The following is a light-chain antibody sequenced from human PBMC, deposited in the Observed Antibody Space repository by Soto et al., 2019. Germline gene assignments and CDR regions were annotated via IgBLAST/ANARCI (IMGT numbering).Light chain of an antibody. V-gene: IGLV2-14*02. J-gene: IGLJ1*01. CDR2: EVN. Sequence: QSALTQPASVSGSPGQSITISCTGTNSDVGNYNLVSWYQQHPGKAPKLIIYEVNNRPSGISNRFSGSKSGYTASLTISGLQAEDEADYYCSSYTSRNTVVFGSGTELTVL. CDR1: NSDVGNYNL. CDR3: SSYTSRNTVV.